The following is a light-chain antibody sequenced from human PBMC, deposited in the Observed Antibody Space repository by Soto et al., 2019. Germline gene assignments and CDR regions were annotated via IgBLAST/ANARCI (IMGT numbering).Light chain of an antibody. CDR3: QQRYNWQYT. V-gene: IGKV3-11*01. CDR2: DTS. J-gene: IGKJ2*01. CDR1: QSVSSY. Sequence: EFVLTQSPATLSLSPGDTATLSCRASQSVSSYSAWYQQKPGQAPRLLIYDTSNRATGIPARFSGSGSGTDFTLTISGLKPEDFAVYYCQQRYNWQYTFGLGTMLEIK.